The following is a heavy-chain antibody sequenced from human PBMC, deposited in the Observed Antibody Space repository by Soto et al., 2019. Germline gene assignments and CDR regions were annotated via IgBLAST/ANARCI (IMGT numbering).Heavy chain of an antibody. Sequence: ASVKVSCKASGYTFTGYYMHWVRQAPGQGLEWMGWINPNSGGTNYAQKFQGWVTMTRDTSISTAYMELSRLRSDDTAVYYCAREVSSSWINFDYWGQGTLVTVSS. V-gene: IGHV1-2*04. CDR1: GYTFTGYY. CDR3: AREVSSSWINFDY. D-gene: IGHD6-13*01. J-gene: IGHJ4*02. CDR2: INPNSGGT.